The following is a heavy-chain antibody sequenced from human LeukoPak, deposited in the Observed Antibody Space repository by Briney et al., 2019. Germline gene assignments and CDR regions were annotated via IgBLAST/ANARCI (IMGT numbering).Heavy chain of an antibody. J-gene: IGHJ4*02. CDR2: IYYSGST. V-gene: IGHV4-59*08. CDR1: GGSMSSYY. Sequence: PSETLSLTCTVSGGSMSSYYWSWIRQPPGKGLEWIGYIYYSGSTNYNPSLKSRVTISVDTSKNQFSLKLSSVTAADTAVYYCTRHQGARGADYWGQGTLVTVSS. D-gene: IGHD1-26*01. CDR3: TRHQGARGADY.